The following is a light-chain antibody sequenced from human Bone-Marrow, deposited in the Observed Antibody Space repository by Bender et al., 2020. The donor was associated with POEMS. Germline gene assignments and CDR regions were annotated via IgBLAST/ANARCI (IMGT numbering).Light chain of an antibody. CDR1: ALTKQF. J-gene: IGLJ2*01. Sequence: SDELTQPPSVSVSPGQTARISCSGDALTKQFAYWYQHKPGQAPLILIYKDTERPSGIPERFSGSSSGTVVTLTISGVQAEDEADYYCQSADSSGSYVVFGGGTKVTVL. CDR2: KDT. CDR3: QSADSSGSYVV. V-gene: IGLV3-25*03.